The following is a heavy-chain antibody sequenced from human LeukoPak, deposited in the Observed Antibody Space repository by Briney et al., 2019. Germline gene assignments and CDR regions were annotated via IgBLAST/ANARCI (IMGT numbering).Heavy chain of an antibody. D-gene: IGHD1-26*01. CDR3: AGVPKYSGSYSD. J-gene: IGHJ4*02. CDR1: GFTFSSYE. Sequence: GGSLRLSCAASGFTFSSYEMNWVRQAPGKGLEWVSYISSSGSTIYYADSVKGRFTISRDNAKNTLYLQMNSLRAEDTAVYYCAGVPKYSGSYSDWGKGTLVTVSS. V-gene: IGHV3-48*03. CDR2: ISSSGSTI.